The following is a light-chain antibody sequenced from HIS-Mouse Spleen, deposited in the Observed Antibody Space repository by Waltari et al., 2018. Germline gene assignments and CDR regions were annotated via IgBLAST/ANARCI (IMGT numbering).Light chain of an antibody. V-gene: IGLV3-19*01. CDR1: SLRSYY. Sequence: SSELTQDPAVSVALGQTVRITCQGDSLRSYYASWYQQKPGQAPVRVIYGKNNRPSGIPDRVSGARSGNTASLTITGAQAEDEADYYWNSRDSSGNHVVFGGGTKLTVL. CDR2: GKN. CDR3: NSRDSSGNHVV. J-gene: IGLJ2*01.